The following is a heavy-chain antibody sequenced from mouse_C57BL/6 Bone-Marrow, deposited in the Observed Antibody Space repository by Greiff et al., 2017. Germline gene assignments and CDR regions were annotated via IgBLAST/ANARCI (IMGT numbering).Heavy chain of an antibody. D-gene: IGHD2-3*01. Sequence: QVQLQQSGPELVKPGASVKISCKASGYSFPSYYIHWVKQGPGQGLEWIGWIYPGSGNTKYNEKFKGKATLTADTSSSTAYMQLSSLTSEDSAVYYCARRGGYYDYWGQGTTLTVSS. V-gene: IGHV1-66*01. CDR2: IYPGSGNT. CDR1: GYSFPSYY. J-gene: IGHJ2*01. CDR3: ARRGGYYDY.